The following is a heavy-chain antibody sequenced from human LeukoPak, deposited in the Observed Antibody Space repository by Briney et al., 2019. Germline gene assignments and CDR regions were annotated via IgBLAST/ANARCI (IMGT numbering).Heavy chain of an antibody. V-gene: IGHV3-7*05. CDR3: AILGIAVVGTANWFDP. J-gene: IGHJ5*02. D-gene: IGHD6-19*01. CDR1: EFTFSKYW. Sequence: PGGSLRLSCAASEFTFSKYWMSRVRQAPGKGLEWVANIKQDGSEKYYVDSVKGRFTISRDNAKNSLYLQMNSLRAEDTAVYYCAILGIAVVGTANWFDPWGQGTLVTVSS. CDR2: IKQDGSEK.